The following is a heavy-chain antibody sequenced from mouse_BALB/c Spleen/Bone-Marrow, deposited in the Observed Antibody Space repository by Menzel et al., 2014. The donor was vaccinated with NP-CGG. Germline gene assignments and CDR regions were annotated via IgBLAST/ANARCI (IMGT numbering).Heavy chain of an antibody. J-gene: IGHJ3*01. CDR3: DMYYFGSSLIAY. CDR2: IDPANGNT. V-gene: IGHV14-3*02. CDR1: GFSIKDTY. Sequence: VQLPQSGAELVTPGPSVKLSCTDSGFSIKDTYMHWVKQRPEQGLEWVGRIDPANGNTKYDPKFQAKATITADTSPKTAYLQLSSLTCEDTDVYDCDMYYFGSSLIAYWAQGTLVTVSA. D-gene: IGHD1-1*01.